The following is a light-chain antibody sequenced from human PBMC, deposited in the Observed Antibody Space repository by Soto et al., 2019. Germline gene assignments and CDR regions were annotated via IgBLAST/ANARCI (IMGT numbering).Light chain of an antibody. CDR1: QSVSSN. V-gene: IGKV3-15*01. CDR3: EQYNKWPERT. J-gene: IGKJ1*01. CDR2: GAY. Sequence: EIVMTQSPATLSVSPGERATLSCRASQSVSSNLAWYQQKPGQAPRLLIYGAYTRATGIPARFSGSGSGTEFTLTISSLQSEDFAVYYCEQYNKWPERTFGQGTKVDIK.